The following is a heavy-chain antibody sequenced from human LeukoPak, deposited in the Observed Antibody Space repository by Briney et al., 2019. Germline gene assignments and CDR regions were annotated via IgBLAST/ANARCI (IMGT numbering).Heavy chain of an antibody. CDR2: ISAYNGNT. Sequence: ASVKVSCKASGGTFSSYAISWVRQAPGQGLEWMGWISAYNGNTNYAQKLQGRVTMTTDTSTSTAYMELRSLRSDDTAVYYCARDRVVATIRPFDYWGQGTLVTVSS. V-gene: IGHV1-18*01. CDR3: ARDRVVATIRPFDY. J-gene: IGHJ4*02. D-gene: IGHD5-12*01. CDR1: GGTFSSYA.